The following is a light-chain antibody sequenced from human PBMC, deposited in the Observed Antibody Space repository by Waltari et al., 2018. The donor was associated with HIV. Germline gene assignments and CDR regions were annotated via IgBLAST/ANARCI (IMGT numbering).Light chain of an antibody. J-gene: IGLJ1*01. CDR2: GGS. CDR3: SSYTTTATLV. CDR1: SSDISAYNS. V-gene: IGLV2-14*03. Sequence: QSALTQPASVSGSPGQSITIFCIGTSSDISAYNSVAWYQQHPGKAPKLIVYGGSNRPSDVSAGFSGSKSGNTASRTISGLQDDDESDYYCSSYTTTATLVFGTGTKVTVL.